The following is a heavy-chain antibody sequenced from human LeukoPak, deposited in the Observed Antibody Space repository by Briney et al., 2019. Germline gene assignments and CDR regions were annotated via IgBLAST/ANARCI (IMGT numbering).Heavy chain of an antibody. CDR3: TLRNFSRNPGPPGTFYI. D-gene: IGHD2-2*01. V-gene: IGHV3-15*01. J-gene: IGHJ3*02. CDR2: IKSETDGGTT. Sequence: PGGSLRLSCAASGFILCNTWMSWVRQPPGKGLEWVGRIKSETDGGTTDYAAPVKRRFTISRDDSKNTLYLQMNSLKTEDTAVYYCTLRNFSRNPGPPGTFYIRGPRAMVTVA. CDR1: GFILCNTW.